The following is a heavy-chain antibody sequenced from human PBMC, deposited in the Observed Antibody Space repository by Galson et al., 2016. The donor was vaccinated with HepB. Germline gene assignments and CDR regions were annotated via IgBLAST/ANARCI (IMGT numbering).Heavy chain of an antibody. CDR2: IYPSDSDT. V-gene: IGHV5-51*01. CDR3: ARRVGGSYSFGGYNMDV. Sequence: QSGAEVKKPGESLKISCKGSGYSFTSHWIGWVRQMPGKGLEWIGIIYPSDSDTRYSPSFQGQVTISADKSISTAYLQWNSLKASDSAMYYCARRVGGSYSFGGYNMDVWGQGTTVSVSS. CDR1: GYSFTSHW. J-gene: IGHJ6*02. D-gene: IGHD1-26*01.